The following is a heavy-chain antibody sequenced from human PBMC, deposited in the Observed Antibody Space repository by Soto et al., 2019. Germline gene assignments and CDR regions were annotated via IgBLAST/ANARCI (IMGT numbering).Heavy chain of an antibody. V-gene: IGHV1-46*01. D-gene: IGHD3-22*01. Sequence: GASVKVSCKASGYTFTGYYMHWLRQSPGQGLEWVGIINPSGGSTSYAQKFQGRVTMTRDTSTSTVYMELSSLRSEDTAVYYCARIRRSSGYYYGYWGQGTPVTVSS. CDR2: INPSGGST. CDR1: GYTFTGYY. CDR3: ARIRRSSGYYYGY. J-gene: IGHJ4*02.